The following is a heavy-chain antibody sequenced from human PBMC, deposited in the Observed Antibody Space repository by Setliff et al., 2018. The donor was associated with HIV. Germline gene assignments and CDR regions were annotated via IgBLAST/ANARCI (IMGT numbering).Heavy chain of an antibody. CDR2: INAGNGNT. J-gene: IGHJ3*02. V-gene: IGHV1-3*01. CDR1: GYTFTSYA. Sequence: ASVKVSCKASGYTFTSYAMHWVRQAPGQRLEWMGWINAGNGNTKYSQKFQGGVTITRDTSASTAYMELSSLRSEDTAVYYCARPTLRSLAFDAFDIWGQGTMVTVSS. CDR3: ARPTLRSLAFDAFDI.